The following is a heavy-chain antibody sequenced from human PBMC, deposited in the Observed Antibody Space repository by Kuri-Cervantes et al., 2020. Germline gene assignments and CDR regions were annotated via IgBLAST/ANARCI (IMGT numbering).Heavy chain of an antibody. CDR2: ISSSGSTI. Sequence: GGSLRLSCAASGFTFSSYEMNWVRQAPGKGLEWVSYISSSGSTIYYADSVKGRFTISRDNSKSTLYLQMNSLRAEDTAVYYCAREIPRYFDLWGRGTLVTVSS. D-gene: IGHD2-21*01. CDR1: GFTFSSYE. V-gene: IGHV3-48*03. CDR3: AREIPRYFDL. J-gene: IGHJ2*01.